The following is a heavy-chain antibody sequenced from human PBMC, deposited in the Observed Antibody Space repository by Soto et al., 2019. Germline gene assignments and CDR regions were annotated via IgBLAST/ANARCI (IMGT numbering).Heavy chain of an antibody. CDR2: IIPIFGTA. V-gene: IGHV1-69*13. J-gene: IGHJ5*02. CDR1: GGTFSSYA. D-gene: IGHD3-22*01. CDR3: ARDNPYDSSGSMYNWFDP. Sequence: SVKVSCKASGGTFSSYAISWVRQAPGQGLEWMGGIIPIFGTANYAQKFQGRVTITADESTSTAYMELSSLRSEDTAVYYCARDNPYDSSGSMYNWFDPWGQGTLVTVSA.